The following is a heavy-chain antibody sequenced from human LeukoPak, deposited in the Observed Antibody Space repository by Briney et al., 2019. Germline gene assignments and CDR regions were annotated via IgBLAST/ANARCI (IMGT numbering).Heavy chain of an antibody. CDR1: GFSVSSYA. V-gene: IGHV3-64*01. CDR2: ITNNGDST. J-gene: IGHJ4*02. D-gene: IGHD3-16*01. Sequence: PGVSLRLSCAGPGFSVSSYATRWVRQAPGTRLLSVSTITNNGDSTYYANSVKGTFIISTDNSKSTLYLQIGSLRAEDMAVYYRARVGDKGAFDYWGQGTLGTVSS. CDR3: ARVGDKGAFDY.